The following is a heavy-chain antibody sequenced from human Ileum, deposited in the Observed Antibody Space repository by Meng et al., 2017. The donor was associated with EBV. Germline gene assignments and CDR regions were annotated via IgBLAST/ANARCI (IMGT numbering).Heavy chain of an antibody. D-gene: IGHD1-26*01. CDR2: IYSDGRT. V-gene: IGHV3-53*01. CDR1: GFTVSSSY. CDR3: ARWDARFDA. J-gene: IGHJ5*02. Sequence: EVELVESGGGLIQPGGSLSFSWAASGFTVSSSYMSWVRQAPGKGLELVSVIYSDGRTYYADTVKGRFTISRDSSKSTLFLQMNSLRVEDTAVYYCARWDARFDAWGQGTLVTVSS.